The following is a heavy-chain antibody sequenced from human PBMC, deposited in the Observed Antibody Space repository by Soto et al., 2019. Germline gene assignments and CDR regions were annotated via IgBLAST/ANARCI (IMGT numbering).Heavy chain of an antibody. Sequence: QLQLQESGPGLVKPSETLSLTCTVSGGSISSSSYFWGWIRQPPGKGLEWIGSISYSGSTYYNPSLKTRVTVSVDASKDQFSLKLNSLTAADTAVYYCARHRSAFWFDPWGQGTLVTVSS. J-gene: IGHJ5*02. CDR2: ISYSGST. D-gene: IGHD2-15*01. CDR1: GGSISSSSYF. CDR3: ARHRSAFWFDP. V-gene: IGHV4-39*01.